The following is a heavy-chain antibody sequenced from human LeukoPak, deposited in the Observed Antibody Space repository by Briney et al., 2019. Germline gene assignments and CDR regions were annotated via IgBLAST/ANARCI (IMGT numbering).Heavy chain of an antibody. V-gene: IGHV6-1*01. CDR3: ARGVQSIDY. J-gene: IGHJ4*02. Sequence: SQTLSLTCAISGNSVSSNSAAWNWIRQSPSRGLEWLGRAFYRSKWYNDYAVSVKGRITINPDTSNNRFSLQLNSVTPEDTAVYYCARGVQSIDYWGQGTLVTVSS. CDR2: AFYRSKWYN. CDR1: GNSVSSNSAA. D-gene: IGHD4/OR15-4a*01.